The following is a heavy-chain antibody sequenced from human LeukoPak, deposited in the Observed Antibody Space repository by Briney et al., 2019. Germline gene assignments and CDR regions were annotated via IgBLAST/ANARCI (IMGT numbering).Heavy chain of an antibody. J-gene: IGHJ4*02. V-gene: IGHV1-2*02. CDR3: ASGDYGDPPLNY. CDR1: GYTISNYA. D-gene: IGHD4/OR15-4a*01. CDR2: INPNTGGT. Sequence: ASVKVSCKASGYTISNYAFTWVRQAPGQGLQWMGWINPNTGGTNYAQKFQGRVTMTRDTSISTAYMELSRLRSDDTAVYYCASGDYGDPPLNYWGQGTLVTVSS.